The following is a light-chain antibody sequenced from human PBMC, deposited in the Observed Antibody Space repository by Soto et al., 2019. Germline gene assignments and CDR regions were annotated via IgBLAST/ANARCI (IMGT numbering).Light chain of an antibody. CDR3: CSYASSTTYV. V-gene: IGLV2-23*01. J-gene: IGLJ1*01. CDR2: EGT. CDR1: SSDVGSYNL. Sequence: QSVLTQPASVSGSPGQSITISCPGTSSDVGSYNLVSWYQQHPGKAPKLMIYEGTKRPSGVSDRFSGSRSGNTASLTVSGLQAEDEADYYCCSYASSTTYVFGTGTKVTVL.